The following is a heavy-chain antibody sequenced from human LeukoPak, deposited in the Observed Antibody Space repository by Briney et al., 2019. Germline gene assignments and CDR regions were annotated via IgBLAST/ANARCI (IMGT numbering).Heavy chain of an antibody. V-gene: IGHV4-34*01. Sequence: PSETLSLTCAVYGGSFSGYYWSWIRQPPGKGLEWIGEINHSGSTNYNPSLKSRVTISVDTSKNQFSLKLSSVTAADTAVYYCAIATVTTWAFDIWGQGTMVTVSS. D-gene: IGHD4-11*01. CDR3: AIATVTTWAFDI. CDR2: INHSGST. J-gene: IGHJ3*02. CDR1: GGSFSGYY.